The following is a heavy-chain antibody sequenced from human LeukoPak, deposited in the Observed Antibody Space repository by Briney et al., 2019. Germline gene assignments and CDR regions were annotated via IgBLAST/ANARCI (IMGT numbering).Heavy chain of an antibody. CDR1: GYTFTSYD. D-gene: IGHD5-18*01. CDR3: ARAGYGYAFDI. J-gene: IGHJ3*02. V-gene: IGHV1-8*03. CDR2: MNPNSGNT. Sequence: ASVKVSCKASGYTFTSYDINWVGQAAGQGLEWMGWMNPNSGNTGYSQKFQGRVTITRNTSISTAYMELSSLRSEDTAVYYCARAGYGYAFDIWGQGTMVTVSS.